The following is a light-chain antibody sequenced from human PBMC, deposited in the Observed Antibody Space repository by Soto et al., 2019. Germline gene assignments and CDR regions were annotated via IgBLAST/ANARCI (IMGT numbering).Light chain of an antibody. CDR3: QQRSNWPLT. CDR2: DAS. V-gene: IGKV3-11*01. J-gene: IGKJ1*01. Sequence: EIVMTQSPATLSVSPGERATLSCRASQSVSSYLAWYQQKLGQAPSLLIYDASNRATGIPARFSGSGSGTDLTITISSLEPEDFEVYYCQQRSNWPLTFGQGTKVDIK. CDR1: QSVSSY.